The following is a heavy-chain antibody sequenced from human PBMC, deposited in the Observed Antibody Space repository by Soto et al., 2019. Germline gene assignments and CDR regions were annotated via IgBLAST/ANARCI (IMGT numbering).Heavy chain of an antibody. D-gene: IGHD2-15*01. V-gene: IGHV3-30*18. J-gene: IGHJ6*02. CDR2: ISYDGSNK. CDR3: AKQLSRGVATPKKYYYYGMDV. Sequence: GGSLRLSCAASGFTFSSYGMHWVRQAPGKGLEWVAVISYDGSNKYYADSVKGRFTISRDNSKNTLYLQMNSLRAEDTAVYYCAKQLSRGVATPKKYYYYGMDVWGQGTTVTVS. CDR1: GFTFSSYG.